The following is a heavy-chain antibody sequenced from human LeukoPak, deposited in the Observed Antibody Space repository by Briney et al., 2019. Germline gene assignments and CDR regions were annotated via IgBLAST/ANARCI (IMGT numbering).Heavy chain of an antibody. CDR3: AKDQPRYNWNVXXPDI. CDR2: ISGSGGST. V-gene: IGHV3-23*01. Sequence: PGGSLRLSCAASGFTFSSYAMSWVRQAPGKGLEWVSAISGSGGSTYYADSVKGRFTISRDNSKNTLYLQMNSLRAEDTAVYYCAKDQPRYNWNVXXPDIWGQGTMVTVSS. D-gene: IGHD1-1*01. J-gene: IGHJ3*02. CDR1: GFTFSSYA.